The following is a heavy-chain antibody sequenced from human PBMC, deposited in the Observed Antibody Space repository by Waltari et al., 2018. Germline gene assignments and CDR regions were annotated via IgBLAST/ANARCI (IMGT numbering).Heavy chain of an antibody. D-gene: IGHD2-8*02. V-gene: IGHV3-23*04. J-gene: IGHJ3*02. CDR2: ISGGGFST. Sequence: EVRLVESGGGLVKPGGSLRLSCAASGFTFANFVLTWFRQAPGKGLGGVSGISGGGFSTYYADSVKGRFTISRDNSKNMLFLQMNGLRADDTALYYCARDRIRYCSGGICYSEGAFDIWGQGTMVTVSS. CDR3: ARDRIRYCSGGICYSEGAFDI. CDR1: GFTFANFV.